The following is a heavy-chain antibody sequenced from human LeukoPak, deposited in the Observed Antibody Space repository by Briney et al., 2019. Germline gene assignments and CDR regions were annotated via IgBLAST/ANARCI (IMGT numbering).Heavy chain of an antibody. V-gene: IGHV4-59*01. D-gene: IGHD1-20*01. CDR2: IYYSGST. Sequence: PSETLSLTCTVSGGSISSYYWSWIRQPPGKGLEWIGYIYYSGSTNYNPSLKSRVTISVDTSKNQFSLKLSSVTAADTAVYYCARDRVTGTTDWGQGTLVTVSS. J-gene: IGHJ4*02. CDR1: GGSISSYY. CDR3: ARDRVTGTTD.